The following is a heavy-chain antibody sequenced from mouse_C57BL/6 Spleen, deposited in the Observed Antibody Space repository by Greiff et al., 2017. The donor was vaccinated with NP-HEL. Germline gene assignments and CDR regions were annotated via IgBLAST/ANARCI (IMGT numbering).Heavy chain of an antibody. J-gene: IGHJ2*01. V-gene: IGHV1-26*01. D-gene: IGHD1-1*01. CDR3: ARWSYYGSSSAYFDD. CDR1: GYTFTDYY. CDR2: INPNNGGT. Sequence: EVQLQQSGPELVKPGASVKISCKASGYTFTDYYMNWVKQSHGKSLEWIGDINPNNGGTSYNQKFKGKATLTVDKSSSTAYMELRSLTSEDSAVYYCARWSYYGSSSAYFDDWGQGTTLTVSS.